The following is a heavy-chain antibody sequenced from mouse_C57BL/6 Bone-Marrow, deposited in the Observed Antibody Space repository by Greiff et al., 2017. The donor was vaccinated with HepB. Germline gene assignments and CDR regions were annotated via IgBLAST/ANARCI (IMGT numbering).Heavy chain of an antibody. J-gene: IGHJ2*01. CDR2: ISSGGSYT. CDR1: GFTFSSYG. V-gene: IGHV5-6*01. Sequence: EVKVVESGGDLVKPGVSLKLSCAASGFTFSSYGMSWVRQTPDKRLEWVATISSGGSYTYYPDSVKGRFTISRDNARNTLYLQMSSLKSEVTAMYCCARHDYWGQGTTLTVSS. CDR3: ARHDY.